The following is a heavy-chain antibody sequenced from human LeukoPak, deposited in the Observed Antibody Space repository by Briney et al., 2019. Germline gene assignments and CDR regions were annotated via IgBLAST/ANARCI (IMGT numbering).Heavy chain of an antibody. D-gene: IGHD1-26*01. V-gene: IGHV3-74*01. J-gene: IGHJ4*02. CDR3: ARGDSGNYGRFDT. CDR2: ISPDGSDS. Sequence: GGSLGHSCAASGFTLSSFWMHWVRQVPGEGLVWVTRISPDGSDSNYADPVKGRFTISRDNAKNTLYLQMNSLRDEDTAVYYCARGDSGNYGRFDTWGQGTLVIVSS. CDR1: GFTLSSFW.